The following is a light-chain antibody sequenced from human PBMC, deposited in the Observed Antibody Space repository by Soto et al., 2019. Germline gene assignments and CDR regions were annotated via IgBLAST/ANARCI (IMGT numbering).Light chain of an antibody. CDR1: SSYVGCYNY. CDR2: DVS. CDR3: SSYTSSSTPV. J-gene: IGLJ1*01. V-gene: IGLV2-14*01. Sequence: QSALTQPASVSGSPGQSITISCTGTSSYVGCYNYVSWYQQHPGKAPKLMIYDVSNRPSGVSNRFSGSKSGNTASLTISGLQAEDEADYYCSSYTSSSTPVFGTGTKVTVL.